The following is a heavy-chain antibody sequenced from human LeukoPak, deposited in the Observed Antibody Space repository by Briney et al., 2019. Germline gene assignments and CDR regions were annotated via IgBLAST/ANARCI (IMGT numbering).Heavy chain of an antibody. CDR1: GYTFTGYY. CDR3: ARDLRWGIPKNWFDP. CDR2: INPNSGDT. D-gene: IGHD3-16*01. J-gene: IGHJ5*02. V-gene: IGHV1-2*02. Sequence: GASVKVSCRASGYTFTGYYMYWVRQAPGQGLEWMGWINPNSGDTHYAQKFQDRVTMTRDTSISTAYMELIRLRSDDTAVYYCARDLRWGIPKNWFDPWGQGTLVTVSS.